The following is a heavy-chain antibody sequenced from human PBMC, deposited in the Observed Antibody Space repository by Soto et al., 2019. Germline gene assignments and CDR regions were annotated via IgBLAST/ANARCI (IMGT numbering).Heavy chain of an antibody. V-gene: IGHV4-39*01. CDR3: ASLSNCSSTSCYRNYYYYGMDV. Sequence: TSETLSLTCTVSGGSISSGGYYWSWIRQHPGTGLEWIGSIYYSGTTYYNPSLKSRVTISVDTSKNQFSLKLSSVTAADTAVYYCASLSNCSSTSCYRNYYYYGMDVWGQGTTVTVSS. CDR2: IYYSGTT. CDR1: GGSISSGGYY. J-gene: IGHJ6*02. D-gene: IGHD2-2*01.